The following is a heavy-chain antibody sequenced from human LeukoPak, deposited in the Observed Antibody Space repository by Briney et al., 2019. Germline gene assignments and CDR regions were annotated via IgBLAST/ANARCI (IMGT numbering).Heavy chain of an antibody. Sequence: QPGGSLRLSCAASGFTFSSYAMSWVRQAPGKGLEWVSAISGSGGSTYYADSVKGRFTISRDNSKNTLYLQMNSLRAEDTAVYYCAKTYYDFWSGYFSGEHFDYWGQGTLVTVSS. V-gene: IGHV3-23*01. J-gene: IGHJ4*02. CDR2: ISGSGGST. D-gene: IGHD3-3*01. CDR3: AKTYYDFWSGYFSGEHFDY. CDR1: GFTFSSYA.